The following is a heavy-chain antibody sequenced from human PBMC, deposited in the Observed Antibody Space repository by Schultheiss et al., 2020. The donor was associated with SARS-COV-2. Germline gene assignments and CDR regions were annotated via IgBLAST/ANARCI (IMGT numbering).Heavy chain of an antibody. CDR2: IYRDDDK. CDR3: ARMQGYYYGMDV. CDR1: GFSLSTSGVG. Sequence: SGPTLVKPTQTLTLTCTFSGFSLSTSGVGVGWIRQPPGKALEWLALIYRDDDKRYSPSLKSRLTITKDTSKSQVVLTMTNMDPVDTATYYCARMQGYYYGMDVWGQGTTVTVSS. J-gene: IGHJ6*02. V-gene: IGHV2-5*02.